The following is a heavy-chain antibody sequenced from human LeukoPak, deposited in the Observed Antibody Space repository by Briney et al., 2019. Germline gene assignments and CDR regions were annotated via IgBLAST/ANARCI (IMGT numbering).Heavy chain of an antibody. CDR2: IYYSGRT. D-gene: IGHD2/OR15-2a*01. J-gene: IGHJ3*02. Sequence: SETLSLTCTVSGGSITSDHWNWIRQPPGKGLEWFGCIYYSGRTYYNPSLKSRITISVDMSKMQFSLRLTSVTAADTAVYYCARKNDFEIWGQGTLVTVSS. V-gene: IGHV4-59*01. CDR1: GGSITSDH. CDR3: ARKNDFEI.